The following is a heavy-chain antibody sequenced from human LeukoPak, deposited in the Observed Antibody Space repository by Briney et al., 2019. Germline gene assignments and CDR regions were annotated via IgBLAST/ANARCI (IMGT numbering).Heavy chain of an antibody. CDR3: AKDLTFSSGWYDY. Sequence: GGSLRLSCAASGFTFSSYGMHWVRQAPGKGLEWVAVISYDGSNKYYADSVKGRFTISRDNSKNTLYLQMNSLRAEDTAVYYCAKDLTFSSGWYDYWGQGTLVTVSS. J-gene: IGHJ4*02. CDR2: ISYDGSNK. V-gene: IGHV3-30*18. CDR1: GFTFSSYG. D-gene: IGHD6-19*01.